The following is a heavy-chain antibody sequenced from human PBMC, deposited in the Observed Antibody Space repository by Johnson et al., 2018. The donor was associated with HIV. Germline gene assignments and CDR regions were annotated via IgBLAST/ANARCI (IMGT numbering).Heavy chain of an antibody. J-gene: IGHJ3*02. V-gene: IGHV3-30*18. CDR3: AKEDTVTKGSAFDI. D-gene: IGHD4-17*01. Sequence: QVQLVESGGGVVQPGRSLRLSCAASGFTFSSYGMHWVRQAPGKGLEWVAVISYDGTNKYYADSVKGRFTISRDNSKNTLYLQMNSLRPEDTAVYYCAKEDTVTKGSAFDIWGQGTMVTVSS. CDR2: ISYDGTNK. CDR1: GFTFSSYG.